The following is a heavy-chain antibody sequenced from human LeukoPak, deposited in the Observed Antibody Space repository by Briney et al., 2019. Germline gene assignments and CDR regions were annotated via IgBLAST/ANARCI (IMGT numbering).Heavy chain of an antibody. Sequence: SDTLSLTCSVCGGPISSYYWSWIRHPTGKGLEWIGYIYYSRSTNYNLSHKSRVTISVHTYKNVFSQKLSSVTAAHAAVYLCGRASSGWYANFDYRRQGTLATVSS. CDR1: GGPISSYY. V-gene: IGHV4-59*07. D-gene: IGHD6-19*01. J-gene: IGHJ4*02. CDR2: IYYSRST. CDR3: GRASSGWYANFDY.